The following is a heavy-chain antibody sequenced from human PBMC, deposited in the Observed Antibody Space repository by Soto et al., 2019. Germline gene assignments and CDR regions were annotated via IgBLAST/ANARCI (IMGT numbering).Heavy chain of an antibody. CDR3: AKDRVPLVDLPIPIDY. J-gene: IGHJ4*02. Sequence: GGSLRLSCAASGFTFSSYAMSWVRQAPGKGLEWVSAISGSGGSTYYADSVKGRFTISRDNSKNTLYLQMNSLRAEDTAVYYCAKDRVPLVDLPIPIDYWGQGTLVTVSS. CDR1: GFTFSSYA. V-gene: IGHV3-23*01. D-gene: IGHD6-13*01. CDR2: ISGSGGST.